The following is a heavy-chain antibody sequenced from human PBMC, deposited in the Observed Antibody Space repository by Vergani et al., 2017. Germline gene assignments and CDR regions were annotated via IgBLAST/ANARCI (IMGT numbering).Heavy chain of an antibody. CDR1: GGSMSGYY. J-gene: IGHJ5*02. V-gene: IGHV4-4*09. CDR3: AGDTHSWQRADR. CDR2: LSTTGGA. Sequence: QVRLQESGPGLVKPSETLSLTCSVSGGSMSGYYWSWFRQPPGKGLEWIGSLSTTGGATHASHNPSLKSRVSISVDTSKSQFSLRLTSVTAADSAIYYCAGDTHSWQRADRWGQGLLVSVSS. D-gene: IGHD6-13*01.